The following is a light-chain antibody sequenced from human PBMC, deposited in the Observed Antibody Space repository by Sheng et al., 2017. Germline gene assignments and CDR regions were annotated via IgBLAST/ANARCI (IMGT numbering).Light chain of an antibody. CDR1: QYVRDNL. CDR3: QQYFIAPDT. CDR2: MHP. Sequence: EVVVTQSPDTLSLSPGERAPSRAGTSQYVRDNLLAWYQQRPASLQGSSSMMHPAGPLASQTRFXGSGSETDFTLTISRLEPEDSAVYYCQQYFIAPDTFGGGDQGGDQT. V-gene: IGKV3-20*01. J-gene: IGKJ4*01.